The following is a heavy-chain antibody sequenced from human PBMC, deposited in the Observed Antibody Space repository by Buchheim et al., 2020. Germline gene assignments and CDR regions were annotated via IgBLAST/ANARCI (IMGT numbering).Heavy chain of an antibody. Sequence: QVQLQESGPGLVKPSETLSLTCTVSGGSISSYYWSWIRQPPGKGLEWIGYIYYSGSTNYNPSLKSRVTISVDTSNNQFSLKLSSVTAADTAVYYCARASMITFGGVIVNGWFDPWGQGTL. J-gene: IGHJ5*02. V-gene: IGHV4-59*01. CDR2: IYYSGST. CDR1: GGSISSYY. CDR3: ARASMITFGGVIVNGWFDP. D-gene: IGHD3-16*02.